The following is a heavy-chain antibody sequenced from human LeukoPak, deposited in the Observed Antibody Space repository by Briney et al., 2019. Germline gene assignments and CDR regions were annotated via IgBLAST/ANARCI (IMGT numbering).Heavy chain of an antibody. Sequence: SESLSLTLAVSGYSISSNDYWGWIRQPPGKGLESIGVIYHRGNTDYNPSLQSRVTISIDTSKNEFSLKVNSVTAADTAVYYCARSVIVPAIVADYYTYMDVWGRGISVTVSS. CDR2: IYHRGNT. V-gene: IGHV4-38-2*01. J-gene: IGHJ6*03. CDR3: ARSVIVPAIVADYYTYMDV. CDR1: GYSISSNDY. D-gene: IGHD2-2*01.